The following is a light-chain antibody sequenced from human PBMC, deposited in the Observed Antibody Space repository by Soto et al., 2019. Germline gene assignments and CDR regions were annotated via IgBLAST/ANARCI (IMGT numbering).Light chain of an antibody. V-gene: IGLV2-14*01. CDR3: SSYTSSSPGV. J-gene: IGLJ1*01. CDR2: DVS. CDR1: SSDVAGYNF. Sequence: QSALTQPASVSGSPGQSITISCTGTSSDVAGYNFVSWYQQYPGKAPKLMIYDVSSRPSGVSNRFSGSKSGNTASLTISGLEAEDEADYYCSSYTSSSPGVFGPGTKLTVL.